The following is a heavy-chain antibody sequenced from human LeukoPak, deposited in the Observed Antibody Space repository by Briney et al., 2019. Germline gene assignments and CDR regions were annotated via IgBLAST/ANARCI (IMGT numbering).Heavy chain of an antibody. V-gene: IGHV3-23*01. CDR3: AKISGGAPYYYYMDV. J-gene: IGHJ6*03. CDR1: GFTFSSYA. D-gene: IGHD3-16*01. CDR2: ISGSGGST. Sequence: GGSLRLSCAASGFTFSSYAMSWVRQAPGKGLEWVSAISGSGGSTYYADSVKGRFTISRDNSKNTLYLQMNSLRAEDTAVYYCAKISGGAPYYYYMDVWGKGTTVTVSS.